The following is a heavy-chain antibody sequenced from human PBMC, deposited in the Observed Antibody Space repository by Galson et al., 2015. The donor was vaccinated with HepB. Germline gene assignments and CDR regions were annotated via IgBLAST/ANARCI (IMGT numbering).Heavy chain of an antibody. D-gene: IGHD3-3*01. Sequence: SLRLSCAASGFSFSSYAMSWVRQAPGKGLEWVSAIRGSGASTYYADSVKGRFTISRDNSKNTLYLQMNSLRAEDTAVYYCAKDSEFYDFWGGYSYDYWGQGTLVTVSS. CDR2: IRGSGAST. CDR1: GFSFSSYA. CDR3: AKDSEFYDFWGGYSYDY. V-gene: IGHV3-23*01. J-gene: IGHJ4*02.